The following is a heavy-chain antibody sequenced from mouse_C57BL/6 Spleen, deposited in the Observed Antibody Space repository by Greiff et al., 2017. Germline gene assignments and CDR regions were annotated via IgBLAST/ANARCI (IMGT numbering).Heavy chain of an antibody. J-gene: IGHJ2*01. D-gene: IGHD2-4*01. CDR2: ISDGGSYT. CDR1: GFTFSSYA. CDR3: ARPIYYDYDGGYYFDY. Sequence: EVQLQESGGGLVKPGGSLKLSCAASGFTFSSYAMSWVRQTPEKRLEWVATISDGGSYTYYPDNVKGRFTISRDNAKNNLYLQMSHLKSEDTAMYYCARPIYYDYDGGYYFDYWGQGTTLTVSS. V-gene: IGHV5-4*01.